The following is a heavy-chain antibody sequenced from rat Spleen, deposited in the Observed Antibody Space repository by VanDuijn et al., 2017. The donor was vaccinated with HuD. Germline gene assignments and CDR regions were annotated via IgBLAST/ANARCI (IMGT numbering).Heavy chain of an antibody. CDR2: IIYDGGRT. CDR1: GFTLSDYN. V-gene: IGHV5S10*01. Sequence: EVQLVESGGGLVQPGRSLKLSCEVSGFTLSDYNMAWVRQAPRKGLEWVATIIYDGGRTYYRDSVKGRFTISRDNAKSTLYLQMDSLRSEDTATYYCARHRNPYYFDYWGQGVMVTVSS. D-gene: IGHD3-4*01. CDR3: ARHRNPYYFDY. J-gene: IGHJ2*01.